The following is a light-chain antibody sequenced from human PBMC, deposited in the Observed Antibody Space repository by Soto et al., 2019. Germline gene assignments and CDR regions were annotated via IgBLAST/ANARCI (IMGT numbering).Light chain of an antibody. CDR1: SSNIGAGYD. J-gene: IGLJ3*02. CDR3: HSYDTSLSGSL. V-gene: IGLV1-40*01. CDR2: DNN. Sequence: QSVLTQPPSVSGAPGQRVTISCTGSSSNIGAGYDVHWYQQLPGTAPKLLIYDNNNRPSGVPDRFSGSKSGTSASLAITGLQAEDEADYYCHSYDTSLSGSLFGGGTKLTVL.